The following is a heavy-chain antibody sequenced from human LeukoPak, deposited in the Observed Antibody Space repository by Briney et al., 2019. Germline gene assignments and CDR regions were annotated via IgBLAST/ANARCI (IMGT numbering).Heavy chain of an antibody. Sequence: ASVKVSCKASGYTFTSYGISWVRQAPGQGLEWMGWISAYNGNTNYAQKLQGRVTMTTDTSTSTAYMELRSLRSDDTAVYHCARAGYPIVYYYGMDVWGQGTTVTVSS. V-gene: IGHV1-18*01. CDR1: GYTFTSYG. CDR2: ISAYNGNT. CDR3: ARAGYPIVYYYGMDV. J-gene: IGHJ6*02. D-gene: IGHD2-8*01.